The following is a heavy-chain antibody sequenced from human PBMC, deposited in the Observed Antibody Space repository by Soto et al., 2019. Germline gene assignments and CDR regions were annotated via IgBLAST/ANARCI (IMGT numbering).Heavy chain of an antibody. CDR2: ISSGSITI. CDR3: AKGAAVTTWDYFQH. CDR1: GFTFSTYS. V-gene: IGHV3-48*02. J-gene: IGHJ1*01. Sequence: PGGSLRLSCAASGFTFSTYSMNWVRQAPGKGLEWISYISSGSITIYYADSVKGRFTISRDNAKNSLYLQMNSLRDEDTAVYYCAKGAAVTTWDYFQHWGQGTLVTVSS. D-gene: IGHD4-17*01.